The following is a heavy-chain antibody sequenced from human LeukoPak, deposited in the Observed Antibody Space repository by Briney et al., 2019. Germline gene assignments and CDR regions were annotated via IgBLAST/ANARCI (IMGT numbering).Heavy chain of an antibody. J-gene: IGHJ4*02. CDR2: INPIFGTA. V-gene: IGHV1-69*13. D-gene: IGHD2-2*01. Sequence: SVKVSCKASGGTFSSYAISWVRQAPGQGLEWMGGINPIFGTANYAQKFQGRVTITADESTSTAYMELSSLRSEDTAVYYCARGKYQLLDLDYWGQGTLVTVSS. CDR1: GGTFSSYA. CDR3: ARGKYQLLDLDY.